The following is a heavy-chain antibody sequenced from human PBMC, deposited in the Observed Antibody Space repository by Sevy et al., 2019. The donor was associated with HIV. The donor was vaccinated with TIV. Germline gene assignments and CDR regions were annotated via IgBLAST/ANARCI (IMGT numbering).Heavy chain of an antibody. CDR2: ISGSAHRT. CDR1: GFAFSNYA. V-gene: IGHV3-23*01. D-gene: IGHD5-18*01. CDR3: VKEVSEYSYSDY. Sequence: GGSLRLSCAASGFAFSNYAMSWVSQTPGKGLEWVSAISGSAHRTYYTDSVKGRFTISRDNSKNMLFLQMNSLRAEDTAVYYCVKEVSEYSYSDYWGQGTLVTVSS. J-gene: IGHJ4*02.